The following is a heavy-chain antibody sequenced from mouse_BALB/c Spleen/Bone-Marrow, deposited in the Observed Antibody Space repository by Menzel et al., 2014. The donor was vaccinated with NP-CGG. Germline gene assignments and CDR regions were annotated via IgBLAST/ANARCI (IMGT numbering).Heavy chain of an antibody. CDR2: IWAGGST. Sequence: VKLVESGPGLVAPSQSLSITCTVSGFSLTSYALHWVRQPPGKGLEWQGVIWAGGSTNYNSALMSRLNISKDNSKSQVFLKMNSLQTDDTAVYYCARDYGYYRDVGDYWGQGTTLTVSS. D-gene: IGHD2-12*01. V-gene: IGHV2-9*02. CDR3: ARDYGYYRDVGDY. CDR1: GFSLTSYA. J-gene: IGHJ2*01.